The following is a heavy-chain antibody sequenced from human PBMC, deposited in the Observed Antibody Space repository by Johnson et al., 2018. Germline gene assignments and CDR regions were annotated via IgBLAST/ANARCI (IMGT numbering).Heavy chain of an antibody. Sequence: VQLQESGGGVVQPGGSLRLSCSASGITVSSNYMTWVRQAPGEGLEWVSVISSGGDTYYIDSVKGRFTISRDNSKNTVSLQMNTVRTEDTALYYCATDSRGTRGMWGWGQGTLVSVSS. D-gene: IGHD3-22*01. CDR1: GITVSSNY. CDR3: ATDSRGTRGMWG. V-gene: IGHV3-66*02. J-gene: IGHJ3*01. CDR2: ISSGGDT.